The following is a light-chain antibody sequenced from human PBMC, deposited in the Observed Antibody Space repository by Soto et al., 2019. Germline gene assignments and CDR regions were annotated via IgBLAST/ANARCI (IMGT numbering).Light chain of an antibody. CDR3: QQRSNWPLT. J-gene: IGKJ4*01. Sequence: EIVLTQSPATLSLSPGERATLSCRASQSVSSYLAWYQQKPGQAPRLLIYDASNRATGIPARFSGSGSGTDCTLTISSLEPEDFAVYYCQQRSNWPLTFGGGIKVEIK. V-gene: IGKV3-11*01. CDR2: DAS. CDR1: QSVSSY.